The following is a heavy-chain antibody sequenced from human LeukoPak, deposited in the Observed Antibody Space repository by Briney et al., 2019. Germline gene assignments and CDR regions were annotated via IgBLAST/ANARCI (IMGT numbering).Heavy chain of an antibody. D-gene: IGHD1-26*01. J-gene: IGHJ4*01. V-gene: IGHV3-74*01. CDR2: INSDGSST. CDR1: EFTFSRYW. CDR3: ARGSTSWDLDY. Sequence: GGSLRLSCAASEFTFSRYWMHWVRQAPGKGLVWVSRINSDGSSTTYADSVKGRFTISRDNAKNTLYLEMNSLRAEDTAVYYCARGSTSWDLDYWGQGTLVTASS.